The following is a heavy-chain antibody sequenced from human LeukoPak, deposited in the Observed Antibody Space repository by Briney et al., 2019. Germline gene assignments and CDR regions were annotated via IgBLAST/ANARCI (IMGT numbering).Heavy chain of an antibody. Sequence: WASVKVSCKASGYSFRDDYIYWMRQAPGQGLEWVGWNNPKSGGAKHAQKFQGRVTMTGDTSINTAYMELNSLRSDDTAVYYCARDDASDPSASFDVWGQGTMVTVSS. CDR1: GYSFRDDY. D-gene: IGHD1-26*01. CDR3: ARDDASDPSASFDV. CDR2: NNPKSGGA. J-gene: IGHJ3*01. V-gene: IGHV1-2*02.